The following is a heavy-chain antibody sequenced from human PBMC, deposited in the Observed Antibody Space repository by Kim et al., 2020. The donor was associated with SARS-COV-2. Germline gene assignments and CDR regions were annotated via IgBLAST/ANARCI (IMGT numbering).Heavy chain of an antibody. V-gene: IGHV1-2*02. J-gene: IGHJ4*02. Sequence: NSGGTNYAQTFGGRVTITRDTTINTAYMELSRLRSDDTAVYYCARDRGDYWGQGTLVTVSS. CDR2: NSGGT. CDR3: ARDRGDY. D-gene: IGHD3-10*01.